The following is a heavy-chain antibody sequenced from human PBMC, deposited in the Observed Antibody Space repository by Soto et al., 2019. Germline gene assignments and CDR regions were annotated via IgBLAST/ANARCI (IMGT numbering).Heavy chain of an antibody. Sequence: SETLSLTCTVSGVSVISGSYFCTCIRQPPGKGLEWIGYIHYIGCTNYNPSLKSRVIISVDTSKNQFSLKLSSMTAADTAVYYCARQTGIRLMDVWGQGTTVTVSS. D-gene: IGHD1-1*01. CDR2: IHYIGCT. J-gene: IGHJ6*02. V-gene: IGHV4-61*01. CDR3: ARQTGIRLMDV. CDR1: GVSVISGSYF.